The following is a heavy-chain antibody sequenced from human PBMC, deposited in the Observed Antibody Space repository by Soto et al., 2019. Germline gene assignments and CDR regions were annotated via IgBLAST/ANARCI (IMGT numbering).Heavy chain of an antibody. CDR1: GFTYSNAW. Sequence: GGYLRLSCAASGFTYSNAWVNWVRQAPGKGLEWVGLIKTKTDGGTTDYAAPVKGRFTISRDDSKNTLYLQMNSLKTEDTAVYYCTVYYYDSSGYYVFDYRGQGTLVTVSS. CDR2: IKTKTDGGTT. J-gene: IGHJ4*02. V-gene: IGHV3-15*07. CDR3: TVYYYDSSGYYVFDY. D-gene: IGHD3-22*01.